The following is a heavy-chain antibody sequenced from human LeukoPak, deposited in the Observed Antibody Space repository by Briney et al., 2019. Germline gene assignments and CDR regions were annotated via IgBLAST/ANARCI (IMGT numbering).Heavy chain of an antibody. CDR3: AGVVVATLNFDY. D-gene: IGHD3-22*01. Sequence: PSETLSLTCTVSGGSISSYYWSWIRQPPGKGLEWIGYIYYSGSTNYNPSLKSRVTISVDRSKNQFSLQLSSVTAADTAVYFCAGVVVATLNFDYWGQGTLVTVSS. CDR1: GGSISSYY. J-gene: IGHJ4*02. V-gene: IGHV4-59*12. CDR2: IYYSGST.